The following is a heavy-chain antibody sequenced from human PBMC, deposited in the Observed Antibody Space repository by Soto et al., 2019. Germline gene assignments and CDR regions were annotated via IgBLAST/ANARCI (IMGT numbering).Heavy chain of an antibody. CDR2: INPNSGGT. V-gene: IGHV1-2*02. CDR3: ARDVGGMDV. Sequence: QVQLVQSGAEVKKPGASVKVSCKAPGYTFTGYYMHWVRQAPGQGLEWMGWINPNSGGTNYAQKFQGRVTMTRDRPNGTGYWVLRRLRTGDTAAYYCARDVGGMDVWGQGTTVTVSS. D-gene: IGHD1-26*01. CDR1: GYTFTGYY. J-gene: IGHJ6*02.